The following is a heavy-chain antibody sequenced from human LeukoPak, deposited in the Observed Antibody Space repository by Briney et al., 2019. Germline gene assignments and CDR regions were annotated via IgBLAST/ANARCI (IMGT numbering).Heavy chain of an antibody. CDR2: ISYSGTS. CDR3: ARRGSDWSFDL. D-gene: IGHD6-19*01. V-gene: IGHV4-59*08. CDR1: GGSISSYY. J-gene: IGHJ2*01. Sequence: SETLSLTCTVSGGSISSYYWSWIRQPPGKGLEWIGYISYSGTSNYNPSLKSRVTISLDTSKNQFSLKLSSVAAADTAVYYCARRGSDWSFDLWGRGTLVTVSS.